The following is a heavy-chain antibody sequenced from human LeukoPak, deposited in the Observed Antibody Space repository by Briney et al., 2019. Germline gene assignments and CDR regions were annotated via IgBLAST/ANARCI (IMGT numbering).Heavy chain of an antibody. J-gene: IGHJ3*02. D-gene: IGHD3-16*02. V-gene: IGHV3-23*01. CDR1: GFTFSSYA. CDR3: AKEFYDYVWGSYSYGAFDM. Sequence: GGSLRLSCAASGFTFSSYAMSWVRQAPGKRLEWVSGISGSGGSTYYADSVKGRFTISRDNSKNTLYLQMNSLRAEDTAVYYCAKEFYDYVWGSYSYGAFDMWGQGTMVTVSS. CDR2: ISGSGGST.